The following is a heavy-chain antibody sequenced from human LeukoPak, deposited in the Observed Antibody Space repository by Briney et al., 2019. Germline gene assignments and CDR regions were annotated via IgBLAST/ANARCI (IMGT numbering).Heavy chain of an antibody. V-gene: IGHV3-48*03. Sequence: GGSLGLSCAASGFTFSSYEMNWVRQAPGKGLEWVSYISSSGSTIYYADSVKGRFTISRDNAKNSLYLQMNSLRAEDTAVYYCARDDSGVLLWFGELSGYYGMDVWGQGTTVTVSS. J-gene: IGHJ6*02. CDR1: GFTFSSYE. CDR2: ISSSGSTI. CDR3: ARDDSGVLLWFGELSGYYGMDV. D-gene: IGHD3-10*01.